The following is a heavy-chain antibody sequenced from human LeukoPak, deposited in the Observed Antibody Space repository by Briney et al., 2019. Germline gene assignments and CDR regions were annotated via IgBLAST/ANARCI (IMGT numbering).Heavy chain of an antibody. CDR2: SRPNSVCT. V-gene: IGHV1-2*02. Sequence: GASVKVSCKTSGYTFTAYYMHWVRQAPGRGLEWVVWSRPNSVCTKDAQKCQGRVTMNKDKSISTAYMELNSLTSADTAVYYCARDDDCGSGTYMDVWGKGTTVTVSS. CDR3: ARDDDCGSGTYMDV. CDR1: GYTFTAYY. D-gene: IGHD3-10*01. J-gene: IGHJ6*03.